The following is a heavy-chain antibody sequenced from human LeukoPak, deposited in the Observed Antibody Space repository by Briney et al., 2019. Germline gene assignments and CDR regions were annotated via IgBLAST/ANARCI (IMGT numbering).Heavy chain of an antibody. CDR2: ISDSGVTT. D-gene: IGHD4-17*01. CDR1: GFTFSSCA. V-gene: IGHV3-23*01. CDR3: AKSRGQYGDYLFYYYGMDV. Sequence: GGSLRLACAASGFTFSSCAMSWVRQAPGKGLEWVSGISDSGVTTYHADSVKGRFTISRDNSKNTLYLQMNSLRAEDTALYYCAKSRGQYGDYLFYYYGMDVWGQGTTVTVSS. J-gene: IGHJ6*02.